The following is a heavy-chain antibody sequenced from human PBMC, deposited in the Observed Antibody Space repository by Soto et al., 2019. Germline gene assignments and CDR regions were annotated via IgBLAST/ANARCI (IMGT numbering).Heavy chain of an antibody. CDR3: ARGPPFGY. Sequence: PSETLSLTCAVSGGSISSGGYSWTWIRQPPGKGLEWIGYIYHSGSTYYNPSLKSRVTISVDGSKNQFSLKLSSVTAADTAVYYCARGPPFGYWGQGTLVTAPQ. V-gene: IGHV4-30-2*01. D-gene: IGHD3-10*01. CDR2: IYHSGST. J-gene: IGHJ4*02. CDR1: GGSISSGGYS.